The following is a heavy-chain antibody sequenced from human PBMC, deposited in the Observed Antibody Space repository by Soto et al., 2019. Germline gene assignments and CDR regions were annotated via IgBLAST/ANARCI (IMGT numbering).Heavy chain of an antibody. D-gene: IGHD6-6*01. CDR3: ATGGTDYSSSSYYYYGMDV. J-gene: IGHJ6*02. CDR1: GYSFTSYW. Sequence: GESLKISCKGSGYSFTSYWIGWVRQVPGKGLEWMGIIYPGDSDTRYSPSFQGQVTISADKSISTAYLQWSSLKASDTAMYYCATGGTDYSSSSYYYYGMDVWGQGTTVTVSS. V-gene: IGHV5-51*01. CDR2: IYPGDSDT.